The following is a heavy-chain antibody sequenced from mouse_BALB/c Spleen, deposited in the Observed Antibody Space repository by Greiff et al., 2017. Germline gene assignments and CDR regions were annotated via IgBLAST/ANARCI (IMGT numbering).Heavy chain of an antibody. V-gene: IGHV4-2*02. D-gene: IGHD3-2*01. Sequence: EVKLVESGGGLVQPGGSLNLSCAASGFDFSRYWMSWARQAPGKGQEWIGEINPGSSTINYTPSLKDKFIISRDNAKNTLYLQMSKVRSEDTALYYCARLTARATMDYWGQGTSVTVSS. J-gene: IGHJ4*01. CDR3: ARLTARATMDY. CDR2: INPGSSTI. CDR1: GFDFSRYW.